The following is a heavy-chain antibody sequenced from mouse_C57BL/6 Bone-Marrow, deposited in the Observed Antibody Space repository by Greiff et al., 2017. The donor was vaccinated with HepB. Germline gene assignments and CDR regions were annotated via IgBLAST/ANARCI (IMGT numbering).Heavy chain of an antibody. CDR3: ARGGSRTALYAMDY. Sequence: QVQLQQPGAELVKPGASVKLSCKASGYTFTSYWMHWVKQSPGQGLEWIGMIHPNSGSTNYNEKFKSKATLTVDKSSSTAYMQLSSLTSEDSAVYYCARGGSRTALYAMDYWGQGTSVTVSS. D-gene: IGHD1-1*01. CDR2: IHPNSGST. V-gene: IGHV1-64*01. J-gene: IGHJ4*01. CDR1: GYTFTSYW.